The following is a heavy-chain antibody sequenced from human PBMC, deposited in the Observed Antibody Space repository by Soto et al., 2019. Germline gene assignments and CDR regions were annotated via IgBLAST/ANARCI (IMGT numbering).Heavy chain of an antibody. V-gene: IGHV4-4*07. D-gene: IGHD4-17*01. Sequence: QVQLQESGPGLVKPSETLSLTCTVSGGSISGYYWSWIRQPAGKRLEWIGRIYASGNTNKNPSLRSRATLSVDTSTKQVSLRLNSVTAADTAVYYCARVGRTRATVTTDAFDVWGQGPKVTVSS. J-gene: IGHJ3*01. CDR1: GGSISGYY. CDR3: ARVGRTRATVTTDAFDV. CDR2: IYASGNT.